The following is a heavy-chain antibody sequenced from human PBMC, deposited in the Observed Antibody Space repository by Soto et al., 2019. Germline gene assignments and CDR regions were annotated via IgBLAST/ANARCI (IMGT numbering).Heavy chain of an antibody. CDR3: TRIDVSYI. CDR2: IRSKANSYAT. Sequence: GGSLRLSCAASGFTHSGSAMHWVRQASGKGLEWVGRIRSKANSYATAYAASVKGRLTISRDDSKNTAYLQMNSLKTEDTAVYYCTRIDVSYIRGQGTMVTVSS. V-gene: IGHV3-73*01. CDR1: GFTHSGSA. J-gene: IGHJ3*02.